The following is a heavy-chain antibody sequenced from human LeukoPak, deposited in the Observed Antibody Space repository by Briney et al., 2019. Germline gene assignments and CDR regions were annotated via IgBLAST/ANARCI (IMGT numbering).Heavy chain of an antibody. V-gene: IGHV3-48*03. J-gene: IGHJ6*02. CDR2: ISSSGSTI. CDR1: GFTFSSYE. D-gene: IGHD2-15*01. CDR3: ARLLGYCSGGSCYSPDYYYGMDV. Sequence: PGGSLRLSCAASGFTFSSYEMNWVRQAPGKGLEWVSYISSSGSTIYYADSVKGRFTISRDNAKKSLYLQMNSLRAEDTAVYYCARLLGYCSGGSCYSPDYYYGMDVWGQGTTVTVSS.